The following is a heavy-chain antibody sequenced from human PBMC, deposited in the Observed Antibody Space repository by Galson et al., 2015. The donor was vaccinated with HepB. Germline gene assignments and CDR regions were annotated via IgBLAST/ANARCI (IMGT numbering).Heavy chain of an antibody. V-gene: IGHV1-24*01. CDR1: GYNIAELS. CDR3: TKADCSSSSCYSLGWFDP. D-gene: IGHD2-2*01. Sequence: SVKVSCKVSGYNIAELSIHWVRQAPEMGLEWLGGFDPEDGETIYPQNFQGRVTMTEDTSTDTAYMELSSLRSDDTAVYYCTKADCSSSSCYSLGWFDPWGQGTVVTVSS. J-gene: IGHJ5*02. CDR2: FDPEDGET.